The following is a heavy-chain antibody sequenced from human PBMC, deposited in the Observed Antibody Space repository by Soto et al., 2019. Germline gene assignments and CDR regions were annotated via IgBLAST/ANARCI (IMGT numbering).Heavy chain of an antibody. CDR1: EFTFSSFA. CDR3: AKGTQHNPYRVTDY. D-gene: IGHD2-21*01. J-gene: IGHJ4*02. Sequence: EVQLLESGGGLVQPGGSLRLSCAASEFTFSSFAMSWVRQAPGKGLEWVSSVVGSGGTTYYADSVKGRFTISRDNSKNTLYLQMNSLRAEDTAVYYCAKGTQHNPYRVTDYWGQGTLVTVSS. CDR2: VVGSGGTT. V-gene: IGHV3-23*01.